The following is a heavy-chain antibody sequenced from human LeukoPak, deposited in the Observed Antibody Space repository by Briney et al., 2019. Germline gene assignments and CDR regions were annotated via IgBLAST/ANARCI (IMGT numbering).Heavy chain of an antibody. V-gene: IGHV3-23*01. CDR2: ISGSGTTS. J-gene: IGHJ4*02. CDR1: GFTFNTFA. D-gene: IGHD3-22*01. Sequence: GGSLRLSCAASGFTFNTFAMTWVRQAPGKGLGWVSSISGSGTTSYYADSVKGRFTISRDNSNYTLFLQMNSLRAEDTALYYCVKDANYYDSSGYLIPFDYWGLGTLVTVSS. CDR3: VKDANYYDSSGYLIPFDY.